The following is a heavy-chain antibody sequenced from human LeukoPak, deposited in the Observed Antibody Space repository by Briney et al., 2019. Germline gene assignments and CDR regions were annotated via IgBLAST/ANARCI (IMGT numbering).Heavy chain of an antibody. D-gene: IGHD3-10*01. V-gene: IGHV4-4*02. CDR2: IYYSGST. CDR1: SGSMRSSNW. Sequence: SETLSLTCTVSSGSMRSSNWWIWVRQPPGKGLEWIGSIYYSGSTYYNPSLKSRVTISVDTSKNQFSLKLSSVTAADTAVYYCARVGSEFDYYMDVWGKGTTVTVSS. CDR3: ARVGSEFDYYMDV. J-gene: IGHJ6*03.